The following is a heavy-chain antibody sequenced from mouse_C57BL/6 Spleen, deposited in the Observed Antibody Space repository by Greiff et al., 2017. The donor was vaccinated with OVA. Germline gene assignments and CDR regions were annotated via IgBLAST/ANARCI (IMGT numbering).Heavy chain of an antibody. D-gene: IGHD1-1*01. Sequence: QVQLQQPGAELVKPGASVKLSCKASGYTFTSYWMHWVKQRPGQGLEWIGMIHPNSGSTNYNEKFKSKATLTVDKSSSTAYMQLSSLTSEDSAVYYCATNYGSSWGDYWGQGTSVTVSS. CDR1: GYTFTSYW. V-gene: IGHV1-64*01. CDR3: ATNYGSSWGDY. CDR2: IHPNSGST. J-gene: IGHJ4*01.